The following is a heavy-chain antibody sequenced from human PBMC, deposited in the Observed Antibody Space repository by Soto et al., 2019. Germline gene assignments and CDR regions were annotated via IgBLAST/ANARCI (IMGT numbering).Heavy chain of an antibody. CDR3: ASSAAGYYFDY. Sequence: EVQLVESGGGLVQPGGSLRLSCAASGFTFSSYAMHWVRQAPGKGLEYVSAISSKGGSTYYANSVKVRFNISIDNSENTLYLPVGCLRVEEMAGYYCASSAAGYYFDYWGQGTMVTVAS. D-gene: IGHD6-13*01. CDR1: GFTFSSYA. J-gene: IGHJ4*02. V-gene: IGHV3-64*01. CDR2: ISSKGGST.